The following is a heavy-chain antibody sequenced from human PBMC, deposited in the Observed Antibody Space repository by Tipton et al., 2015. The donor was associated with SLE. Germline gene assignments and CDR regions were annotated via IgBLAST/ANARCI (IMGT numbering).Heavy chain of an antibody. CDR2: IYHSGST. D-gene: IGHD5-18*01. Sequence: TLSLTCAVSGGSISSGGYSWSWIRQPPGKGLEWIGYIYHSGSTYYNPSLKSRVTISVDRSKNQFSLKLSSVTAADTAVYYCARDRSYGYFYAFDIWGQGTMVTVSS. J-gene: IGHJ3*02. V-gene: IGHV4-30-2*01. CDR3: ARDRSYGYFYAFDI. CDR1: GGSISSGGYS.